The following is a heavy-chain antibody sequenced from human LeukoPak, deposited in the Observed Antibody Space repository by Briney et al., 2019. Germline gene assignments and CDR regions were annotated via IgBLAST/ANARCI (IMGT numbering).Heavy chain of an antibody. CDR3: ARSLTIFGVVIPSFDY. V-gene: IGHV3-48*03. D-gene: IGHD3-3*01. J-gene: IGHJ4*02. CDR1: GFTFSSYE. Sequence: GGSLRLSCAASGFTFSSYEMNWVRQAPGKGLEWVSYISSSGSTMYYADSVKGRFTISRDNAKNSLYLQMNSLRAEDTAVYYCARSLTIFGVVIPSFDYWGQGTLVTVSS. CDR2: ISSSGSTM.